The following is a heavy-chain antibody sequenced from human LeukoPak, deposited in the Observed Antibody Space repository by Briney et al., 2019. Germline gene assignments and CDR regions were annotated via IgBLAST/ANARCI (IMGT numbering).Heavy chain of an antibody. D-gene: IGHD3-10*01. J-gene: IGHJ6*03. CDR1: GGTFSSYA. Sequence: GASVKVSCKASGGTFSSYAISWVRQAPGQGLEWMGGIIPIFGTANYAQKFQGRVTITTDESTSTAYMELSSLRSEDTAVYYCARGTSGSSGYYYYYYMDVWGKGTTVTVSS. V-gene: IGHV1-69*05. CDR2: IIPIFGTA. CDR3: ARGTSGSSGYYYYYYMDV.